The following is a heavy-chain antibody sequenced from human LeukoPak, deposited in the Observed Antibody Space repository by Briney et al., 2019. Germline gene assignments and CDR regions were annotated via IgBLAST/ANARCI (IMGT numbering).Heavy chain of an antibody. D-gene: IGHD4-17*01. Sequence: GESLRLSCAASGFTFSSYVMHWVRQAPGKGLEWVAIISYDGSNEYYADSVKGRFTISRDNSKNTLFLQMNSLRAEDTAVYFCAKELTRRVTTVTPTYYYYYMDVWGKGTTVTISS. CDR1: GFTFSSYV. J-gene: IGHJ6*03. CDR2: ISYDGSNE. V-gene: IGHV3-30*07. CDR3: AKELTRRVTTVTPTYYYYYMDV.